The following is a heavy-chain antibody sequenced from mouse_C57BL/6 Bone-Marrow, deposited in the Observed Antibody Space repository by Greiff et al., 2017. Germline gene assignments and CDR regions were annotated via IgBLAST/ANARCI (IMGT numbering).Heavy chain of an antibody. CDR1: GYTFTSYW. Sequence: QVQLQQPGAELVRPGSSVKLSCKASGYTFTSYWMHWVKQRPIQGLEWIGNIDTSESETHYNQKFKDKATLTVAKASSTAYMQLSSLTSEDSAVYYYARTRAYYAIDYWGQGTSVTVS. V-gene: IGHV1-52*01. J-gene: IGHJ4*01. CDR3: ARTRAYYAIDY. D-gene: IGHD3-3*01. CDR2: IDTSESET.